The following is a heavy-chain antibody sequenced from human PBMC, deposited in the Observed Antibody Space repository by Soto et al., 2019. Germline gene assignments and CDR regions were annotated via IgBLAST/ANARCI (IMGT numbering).Heavy chain of an antibody. D-gene: IGHD3-10*01. CDR3: ARASMVRGARYYFDY. CDR1: GGSISSSNW. V-gene: IGHV4-4*02. Sequence: SGGSISSSNWWSWVRQPPGKGLEWIGEIYHSGSTNYNPSLKSRVTISVDKSKNQFSLKLSSVTAADTAVYYCARASMVRGARYYFDYWGPGTLVTVSS. CDR2: IYHSGST. J-gene: IGHJ4*02.